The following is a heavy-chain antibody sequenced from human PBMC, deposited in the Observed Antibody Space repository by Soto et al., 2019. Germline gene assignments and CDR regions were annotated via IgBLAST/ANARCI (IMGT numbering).Heavy chain of an antibody. D-gene: IGHD2-2*01. V-gene: IGHV1-69*13. CDR2: IIPIFGTA. J-gene: IGHJ6*02. CDR3: ARDHVVVPAATGDYYYYYGMDV. CDR1: GGTFSSYA. Sequence: GASVKVSCKASGGTFSSYAISWVRQAPGQGLEWMGGIIPIFGTANYAQKFQGRVTITADESTSTAYMELSSLRSEDTAVYYCARDHVVVPAATGDYYYYYGMDVWGQGTTVTVSS.